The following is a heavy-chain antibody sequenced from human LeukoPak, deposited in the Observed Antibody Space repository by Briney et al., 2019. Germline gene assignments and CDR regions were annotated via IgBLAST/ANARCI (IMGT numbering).Heavy chain of an antibody. V-gene: IGHV5-51*01. D-gene: IGHD1-26*01. Sequence: RGESLKISCKGSGYSFTSYWIGWVRQMPGKGLEWMGIIYPGDSDTRYSPSFQGQVTISADKSISTAYLQWSSLKASDTAMYYCARPQWELLLDDAFDIWGQGTMVTVSS. CDR2: IYPGDSDT. J-gene: IGHJ3*02. CDR1: GYSFTSYW. CDR3: ARPQWELLLDDAFDI.